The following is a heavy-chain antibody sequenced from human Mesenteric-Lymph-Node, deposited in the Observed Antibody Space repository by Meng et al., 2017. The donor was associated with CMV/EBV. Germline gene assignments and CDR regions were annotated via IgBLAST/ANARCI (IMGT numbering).Heavy chain of an antibody. CDR1: GGSIHSDNW. CDR2: MYRSGST. Sequence: TRSRARGVAGGSIHSDNWWSGVRQPPGKGREVMDEMYRSGSTTYNAAFKSRVTMSINKTKSQFSLKGSSVTAADTAVYYCARDRAMNYWGHGTLVTVSS. D-gene: IGHD5-24*01. J-gene: IGHJ4*01. V-gene: IGHV4-4*02. CDR3: ARDRAMNY.